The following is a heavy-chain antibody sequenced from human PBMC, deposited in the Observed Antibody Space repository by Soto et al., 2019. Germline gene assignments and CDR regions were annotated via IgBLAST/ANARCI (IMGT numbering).Heavy chain of an antibody. Sequence: QVQLQESGPGLVKPSGTLSLTCAVSGGSISSSNWWSWVRQPPGKGLEWIGEIYHSGSTNYNPSLKSRVTISVDKSKNQFSLKLSSVTAADTAVYYCARDPHPNDYDSSGGFDYWGQGTLVTVSS. J-gene: IGHJ4*02. D-gene: IGHD3-22*01. V-gene: IGHV4-4*02. CDR1: GGSISSSNW. CDR2: IYHSGST. CDR3: ARDPHPNDYDSSGGFDY.